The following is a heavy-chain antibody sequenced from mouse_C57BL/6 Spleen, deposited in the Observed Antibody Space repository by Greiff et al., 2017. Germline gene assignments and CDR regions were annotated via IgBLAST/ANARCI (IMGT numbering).Heavy chain of an antibody. D-gene: IGHD1-1*01. Sequence: QVHVKQSGAELVRPGASVTLSCKASGYTFTDYEMHWVKQTPVHGLEWIGAIDPETGGTAYNQKFKGKAILTADKSSSTAYMELRSLTSEDSAVYYCTRDGSSYPFAYWGQGTLVTVSA. J-gene: IGHJ3*01. CDR3: TRDGSSYPFAY. V-gene: IGHV1-15*01. CDR1: GYTFTDYE. CDR2: IDPETGGT.